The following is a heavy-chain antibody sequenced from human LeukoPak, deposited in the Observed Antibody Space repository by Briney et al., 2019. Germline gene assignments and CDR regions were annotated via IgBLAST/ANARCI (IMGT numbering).Heavy chain of an antibody. V-gene: IGHV3-74*01. CDR2: INDDGSAT. J-gene: IGHJ4*02. CDR3: AREILAPGKTHDY. CDR1: GFTFSNYW. Sequence: GSLRLSCAASGFTFSNYWMHWVRQVPGKGLIWVSRINDDGSATFYADSVKGRFTISRDNAKNTLFLQINSLRAEDTAVYYCAREILAPGKTHDYWGQGTLVTVSS.